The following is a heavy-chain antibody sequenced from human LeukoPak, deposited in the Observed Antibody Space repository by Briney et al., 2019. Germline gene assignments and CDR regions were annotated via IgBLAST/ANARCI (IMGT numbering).Heavy chain of an antibody. D-gene: IGHD2-2*01. Sequence: GASLQISCKGSGYSFTSQWIGWVRQLPGKGLEWVGIIYPGDSDTRYSPSFQGQVTISADKSVSTAYLQWSSLKASDTAMYYCASHTGYCSSMSCFHAFDIWGQGTMVTVSS. CDR2: IYPGDSDT. V-gene: IGHV5-51*01. CDR1: GYSFTSQW. J-gene: IGHJ3*02. CDR3: ASHTGYCSSMSCFHAFDI.